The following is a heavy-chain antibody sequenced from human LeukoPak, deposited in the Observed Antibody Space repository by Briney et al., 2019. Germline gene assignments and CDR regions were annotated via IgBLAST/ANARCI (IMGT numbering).Heavy chain of an antibody. J-gene: IGHJ4*02. CDR3: ATYNWNYNFDY. CDR2: ISGSGGST. Sequence: GGSLRLSCAASGFTFSSYAMSWVHQAPGKGLEWVSAISGSGGSTYYADSVKGRFTISRDNSKNTLYLQMNSLGAEDTAVYYCATYNWNYNFDYWGQGTLVTVSS. D-gene: IGHD1-7*01. CDR1: GFTFSSYA. V-gene: IGHV3-23*01.